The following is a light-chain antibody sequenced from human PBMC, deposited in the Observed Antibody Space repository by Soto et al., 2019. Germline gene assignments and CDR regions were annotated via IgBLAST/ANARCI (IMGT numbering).Light chain of an antibody. Sequence: DVVMPQAPLSLSVAPGQPASISCKSSQSLLHITGETFLFWYLQKPGQSPQLLIYEVSTRVSGVPDRFSGSGSGTYFTLEISRVETDVVGIYYWMHSTQLPPTFGQGTRLEIK. J-gene: IGKJ5*01. CDR3: MHSTQLPPT. V-gene: IGKV2D-29*02. CDR2: EVS. CDR1: QSLLHITGETF.